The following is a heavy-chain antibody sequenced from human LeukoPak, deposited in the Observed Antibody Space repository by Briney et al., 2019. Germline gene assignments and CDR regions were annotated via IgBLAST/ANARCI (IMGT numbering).Heavy chain of an antibody. D-gene: IGHD4-17*01. J-gene: IGHJ5*02. CDR1: GFTSTTYG. V-gene: IGHV3-30*18. CDR2: ISYHGSNK. Sequence: GGSLRLSSAASGFTSTTYGTPLIRQATPKRTAWTAVISYHGSNKHYADSVKGRFTISRDNSKNTLYLQMNSLRAEDTAVYYCGKYSDYGDYLDSFDPWGQGTLVTVSS. CDR3: GKYSDYGDYLDSFDP.